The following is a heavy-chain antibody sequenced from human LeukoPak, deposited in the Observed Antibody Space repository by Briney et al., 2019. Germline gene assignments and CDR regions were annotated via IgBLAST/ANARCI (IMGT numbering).Heavy chain of an antibody. CDR1: GFTFDDYA. D-gene: IGHD3-22*01. CDR2: ISWNSGSI. V-gene: IGHV3-9*01. J-gene: IGHJ3*02. Sequence: GGSLRLSCAASGFTFDDYAMHWVRQAPGKGLEWVSGISWNSGSIGYADSVKGRFTISRDNSKNTLYLQMNSLRAEDTAVYYCAKDDSSGYYLDAFDIWGQGTMVTVSS. CDR3: AKDDSSGYYLDAFDI.